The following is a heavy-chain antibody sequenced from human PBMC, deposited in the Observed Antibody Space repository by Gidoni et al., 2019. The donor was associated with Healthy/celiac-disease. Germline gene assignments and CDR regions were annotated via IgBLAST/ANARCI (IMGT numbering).Heavy chain of an antibody. CDR1: GFTFSSYW. CDR2: INSDGSST. CDR3: ARDRDRFMPLDY. V-gene: IGHV3-74*01. D-gene: IGHD2-8*01. J-gene: IGHJ4*02. Sequence: LVQPGGSLRLSCAASGFTFSSYWMHWVRQAPGKGLVWVSRINSDGSSTSYADSVKGRFTISRDNAKNTLYLQINSLRAEDTAVYYCARDRDRFMPLDYWGQGTLVTVSS.